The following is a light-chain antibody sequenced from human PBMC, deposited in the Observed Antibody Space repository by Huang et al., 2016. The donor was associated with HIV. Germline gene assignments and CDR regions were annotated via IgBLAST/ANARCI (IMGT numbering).Light chain of an antibody. J-gene: IGKJ1*01. CDR1: QSVYSSSTGKDY. Sequence: DIIMTQSPDSLAVSLGKRATLNCRSSQSVYSSSTGKDYMAWFQQKPGQPPRLLLFWASTREAGVPDRFTGSGSGTHFTLTIASLEAEDAAIYYCQQYYSSPQTFGQGTRVEVK. CDR3: QQYYSSPQT. CDR2: WAS. V-gene: IGKV4-1*01.